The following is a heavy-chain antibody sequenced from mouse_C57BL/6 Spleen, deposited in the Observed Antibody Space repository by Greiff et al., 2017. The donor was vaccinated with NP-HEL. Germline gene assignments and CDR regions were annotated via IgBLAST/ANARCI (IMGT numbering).Heavy chain of an antibody. Sequence: QVQLQQSGPELVKPGASVSISCKASGYAFSSSWMNWVKQRPGKGLEWIGRIYPGDGDTNYNGKFKGKATLTADKSSSTAYMQLSSLTSEDSAVYFCATPAFWYFDVWGTGTTVTVSS. CDR1: GYAFSSSW. CDR2: IYPGDGDT. V-gene: IGHV1-82*01. CDR3: ATPAFWYFDV. J-gene: IGHJ1*03.